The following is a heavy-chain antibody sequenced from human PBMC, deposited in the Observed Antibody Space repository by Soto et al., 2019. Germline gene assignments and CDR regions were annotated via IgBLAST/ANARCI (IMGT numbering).Heavy chain of an antibody. D-gene: IGHD3-10*01. CDR2: FYSSGSP. V-gene: IGHV4-59*01. Sequence: SETLSLTCTVSGGSLSGYYWSWIRQSPGKGLEWIGYFYSSGSPHHNPSLKSRVSISEDRSKNQFFLKLSSVSAADTAVYYCASLWFSGVGPWFDPWGQGTLVTVSS. CDR3: ASLWFSGVGPWFDP. CDR1: GGSLSGYY. J-gene: IGHJ5*02.